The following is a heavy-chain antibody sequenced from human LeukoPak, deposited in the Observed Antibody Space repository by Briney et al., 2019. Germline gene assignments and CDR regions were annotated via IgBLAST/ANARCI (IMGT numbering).Heavy chain of an antibody. Sequence: GGSLRLSCAVSGFTISTYAMSWVRQAPGRGLEWVSAMSGSAGNTYYADSVQGRFTISRDNFKNTLYLQMNSLTAEDTAIYYCARDPGTIFDVLNYHFDYWGQGTLVTVSS. J-gene: IGHJ4*02. D-gene: IGHD3-3*01. CDR3: ARDPGTIFDVLNYHFDY. CDR1: GFTISTYA. CDR2: MSGSAGNT. V-gene: IGHV3-23*01.